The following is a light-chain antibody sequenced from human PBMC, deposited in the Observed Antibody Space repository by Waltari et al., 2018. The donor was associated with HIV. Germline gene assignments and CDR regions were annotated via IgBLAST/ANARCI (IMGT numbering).Light chain of an antibody. CDR3: QSYDSSLSGSV. J-gene: IGLJ2*01. CDR2: TDN. V-gene: IGLV1-40*01. CDR1: SSHIATHA. Sequence: QSVLTQPPSVSCAPGQRVTLSCPGSSSHIATHAVHWYQQVPGRAPKLLIHTDNNRPSGVPDRFSGSKSGTSASLAITGLQAEDETDYYCQSYDSSLSGSVFGGGTKLTVL.